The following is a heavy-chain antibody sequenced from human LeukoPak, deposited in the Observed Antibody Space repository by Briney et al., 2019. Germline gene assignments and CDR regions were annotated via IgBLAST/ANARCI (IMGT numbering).Heavy chain of an antibody. CDR2: IYYSGST. Sequence: SETLSLTCSVSGGSISSSSYYWGWIRQPPGKGLEWIGSIYYSGSTYYNPSLKSRVTISVDTSKNQFSLKLTSVTAADTAVYYCARDNPSRYYYESRINWFDPWGQGTLVTVSS. CDR3: ARDNPSRYYYESRINWFDP. CDR1: GGSISSSSYY. D-gene: IGHD3-22*01. J-gene: IGHJ5*02. V-gene: IGHV4-39*07.